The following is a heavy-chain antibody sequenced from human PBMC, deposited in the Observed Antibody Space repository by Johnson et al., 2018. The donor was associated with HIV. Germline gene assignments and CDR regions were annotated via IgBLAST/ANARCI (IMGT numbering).Heavy chain of an antibody. V-gene: IGHV3-53*05. CDR2: IYSGGST. D-gene: IGHD1-26*01. CDR3: ARVMGATQVMGAFDI. Sequence: VQLVETGGGLIQPGGSLRLSCAASGFTVSSNYMSWVRQAPGKGLEWVSVIYSGGSTYYADSVKGRFTIPRDNSKNTLYLQMNSLRAEDTAEYYCARVMGATQVMGAFDIWGQGTMVTVSS. J-gene: IGHJ3*02. CDR1: GFTVSSNY.